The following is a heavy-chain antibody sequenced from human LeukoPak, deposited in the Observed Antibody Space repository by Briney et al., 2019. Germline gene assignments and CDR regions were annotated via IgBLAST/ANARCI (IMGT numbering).Heavy chain of an antibody. J-gene: IGHJ4*02. Sequence: GGSLRLSCAASGFTFSSYAMHWVRQAPGKGLEWVAVISYDGSNKYYADSVKGRFTISRDNSKNTLYLQMNSLRAEDTAVYYCARGIAASGMLAFDYWGQGTLVTVSS. D-gene: IGHD6-13*01. CDR1: GFTFSSYA. CDR2: ISYDGSNK. V-gene: IGHV3-30*04. CDR3: ARGIAASGMLAFDY.